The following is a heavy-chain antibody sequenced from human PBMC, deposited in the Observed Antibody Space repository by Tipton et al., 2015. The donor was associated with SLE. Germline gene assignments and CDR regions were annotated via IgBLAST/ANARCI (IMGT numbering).Heavy chain of an antibody. CDR1: GGTFSSYA. J-gene: IGHJ4*02. Sequence: QLVQSGAEGKKPGSSVKVSCKASGGTFSSYAISWVRQAPGQGLEWMGGIVPMFGTIHYAQKFQGRVTITADESTSTVYMELSSLRSDDTAVYYYAREPLSHYDNSGTLDYWGQGPLVTVSS. D-gene: IGHD3-22*01. CDR3: AREPLSHYDNSGTLDY. V-gene: IGHV1-69*01. CDR2: IVPMFGTI.